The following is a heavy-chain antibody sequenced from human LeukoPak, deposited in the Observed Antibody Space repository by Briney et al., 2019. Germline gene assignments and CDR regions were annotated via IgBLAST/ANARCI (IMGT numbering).Heavy chain of an antibody. D-gene: IGHD4-23*01. J-gene: IGHJ4*02. CDR3: ARAGWDYDGGIDY. CDR2: ISSSSSYI. Sequence: GGALRLSFAASGFTLSSYSMNLVRQAPGKGLGWVSSISSSSSYIYYADSVKGRFTISRDNAKNSLYLQMNSLRAEDTAVYYCARAGWDYDGGIDYWGQGTLVTVSS. CDR1: GFTLSSYS. V-gene: IGHV3-21*01.